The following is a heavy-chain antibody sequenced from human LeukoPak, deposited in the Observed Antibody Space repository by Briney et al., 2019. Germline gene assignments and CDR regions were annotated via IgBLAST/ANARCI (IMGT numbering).Heavy chain of an antibody. V-gene: IGHV1-2*02. D-gene: IGHD3-22*01. CDR3: ARDLIARKVRDYYYYYMDV. J-gene: IGHJ6*03. Sequence: GASVKVSCKASGYTFTGYYMHWVRQAPGQGLEWMGWINPNSGGTNYAQKFQGRVTMTRDTSISTAYMELSRLRSDDTAVYYCARDLIARKVRDYYYYYMDVWGKGTTVTISS. CDR1: GYTFTGYY. CDR2: INPNSGGT.